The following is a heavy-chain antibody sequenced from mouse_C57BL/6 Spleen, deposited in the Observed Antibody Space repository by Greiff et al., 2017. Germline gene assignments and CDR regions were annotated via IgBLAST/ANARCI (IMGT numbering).Heavy chain of an antibody. Sequence: QVQLQQPGAELVRPGSSVKLSCKASGYTFTSYWMHWVKQRPIQGLEWIGNIDPSDSETHYNQKFKDKATLTVDKSSSTAYMQLSSLTSEDSAVYSCVRCDYGSSWGNYYVMDYWGQGTSVTVSS. CDR2: IDPSDSET. CDR1: GYTFTSYW. D-gene: IGHD1-1*01. V-gene: IGHV1-52*01. J-gene: IGHJ4*01. CDR3: VRCDYGSSWGNYYVMDY.